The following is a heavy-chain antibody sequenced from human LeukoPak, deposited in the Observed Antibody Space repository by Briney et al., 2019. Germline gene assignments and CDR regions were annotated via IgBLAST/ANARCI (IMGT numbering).Heavy chain of an antibody. CDR1: GFSFSTYA. D-gene: IGHD6-13*01. J-gene: IGHJ4*02. CDR2: IWNDGITE. CDR3: AREGIPAPVPVPYYFDS. Sequence: GGSVRLSCAGSGFSFSTYAMSWVRQAPGKGLEWVALIWNDGITEWYADSVQGRFTISRDNSKKTLYLQMNSLRAEDTAVYFCAREGIPAPVPVPYYFDSWGQGTLVTVSS. V-gene: IGHV3-33*08.